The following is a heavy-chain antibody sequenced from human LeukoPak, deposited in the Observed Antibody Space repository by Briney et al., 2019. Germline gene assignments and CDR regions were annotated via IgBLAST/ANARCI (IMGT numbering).Heavy chain of an antibody. D-gene: IGHD6-13*01. CDR3: ARDNRRYSSSWYNWFDH. J-gene: IGHJ5*02. Sequence: SETLSLTCTVSGGSISSHYWSWIRQPAGKGLEWIGRIYTSGSTNYNPSLKSRVTMSVDTSKNQFSLKLSSVTAADTAVYYCARDNRRYSSSWYNWFDHWGQGTLVTVSS. V-gene: IGHV4-4*07. CDR2: IYTSGST. CDR1: GGSISSHY.